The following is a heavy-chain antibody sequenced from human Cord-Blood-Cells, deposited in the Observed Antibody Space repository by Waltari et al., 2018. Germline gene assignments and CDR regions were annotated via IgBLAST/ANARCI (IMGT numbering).Heavy chain of an antibody. CDR3: ARGTDSSFDY. D-gene: IGHD6-13*01. Sequence: QVQLQESGPGLVKPSQTLSLTCTASGGSISSGSYYWSWIRQPAGKGLEWIGYIYTSGSTNYNPSLKSRVTISVDTSKNQFSLKLSSVTAADTAVYYCARGTDSSFDYWGQGTLVTVSS. V-gene: IGHV4-61*09. CDR1: GGSISSGSYY. CDR2: IYTSGST. J-gene: IGHJ4*02.